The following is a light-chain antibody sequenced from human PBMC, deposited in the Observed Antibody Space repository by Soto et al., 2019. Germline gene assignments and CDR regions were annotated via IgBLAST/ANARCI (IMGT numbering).Light chain of an antibody. V-gene: IGLV2-8*01. CDR3: SSYAGSDNPYV. CDR1: SGDVGGYDY. CDR2: EVT. Sequence: QSALTQPPSASGSPGQSVTISCTGTSGDVGGYDYVSWYQQHPGKAPKLMIYEVTKRPLGVPDRFSGSKSGNTASLTVSGLQAEDEAYYYCSSYAGSDNPYVFGTGTKLTVL. J-gene: IGLJ1*01.